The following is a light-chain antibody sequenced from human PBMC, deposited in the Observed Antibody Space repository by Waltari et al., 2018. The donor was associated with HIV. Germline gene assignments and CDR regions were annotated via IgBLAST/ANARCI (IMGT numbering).Light chain of an antibody. CDR2: WAS. Sequence: DIEMTQSPDSLAVSLGESATITCQSSQSVLWRSNNKNYLAWYQQKPGQPPRLLIYWASTRESGVPDRFSGSGSGTDFTLTISSLQAEDVAVYYCQQFYDTPLTFGGGTKVDI. CDR1: QSVLWRSNNKNY. V-gene: IGKV4-1*01. J-gene: IGKJ4*01. CDR3: QQFYDTPLT.